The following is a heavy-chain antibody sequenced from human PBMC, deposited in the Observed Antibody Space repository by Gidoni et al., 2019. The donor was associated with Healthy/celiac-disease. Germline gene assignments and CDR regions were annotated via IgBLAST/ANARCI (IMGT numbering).Heavy chain of an antibody. V-gene: IGHV4-59*01. CDR3: ARDRGYDFWSGYGPLFRDYYYGMDV. Sequence: QVQLQESGPGLVKPSETLSLTCTVSGGSISSYYCSWIRQPPGKGLEWIGYIYYSGSTNYNPSLKSRVTISVDTSKNQFSLKLSSVTAADTAVYYCARDRGYDFWSGYGPLFRDYYYGMDVWGQGTTVTVSS. D-gene: IGHD3-3*01. J-gene: IGHJ6*02. CDR1: GGSISSYY. CDR2: IYYSGST.